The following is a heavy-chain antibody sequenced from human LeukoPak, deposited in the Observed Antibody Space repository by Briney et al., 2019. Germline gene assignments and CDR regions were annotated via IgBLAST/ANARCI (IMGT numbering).Heavy chain of an antibody. J-gene: IGHJ6*02. Sequence: SQTLSLTCVISGDSLSGNNVAWNWIRQSPSRGLEWLGRTYYNSRWCNDYAVSVRSRITIAPDTSKNQFSLQLNSVTPEDTAIYYCASGRPHYYAMDVWGQGTTVTVSS. CDR2: TYYNSRWCN. CDR1: GDSLSGNNVA. V-gene: IGHV6-1*01. CDR3: ASGRPHYYAMDV. D-gene: IGHD1-1*01.